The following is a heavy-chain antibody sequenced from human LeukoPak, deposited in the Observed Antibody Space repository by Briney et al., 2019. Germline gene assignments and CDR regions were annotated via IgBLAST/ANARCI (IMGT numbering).Heavy chain of an antibody. CDR3: AKLYYDYVWGSYRYYFFDS. Sequence: GGSLRLSCEGSGLSFSSYAMSWVRQAPGKGLEWVSGISGNGGKTYYADSVKGRLTISRDNSKNTLYLQMNSLGVDDTAAYYCAKLYYDYVWGSYRYYFFDSWGQGTLVTVSS. CDR2: ISGNGGKT. CDR1: GLSFSSYA. J-gene: IGHJ4*02. D-gene: IGHD3-16*02. V-gene: IGHV3-23*01.